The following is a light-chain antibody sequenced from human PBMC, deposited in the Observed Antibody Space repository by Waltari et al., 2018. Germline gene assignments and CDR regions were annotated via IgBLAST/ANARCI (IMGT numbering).Light chain of an antibody. V-gene: IGKV6-21*01. CDR2: YAS. Sequence: EIVLTQSPDFQSVTPKEKVTITCRASQDISTSLHWYQQKPDQSPKLLIKYASESFSGVPSRFSGSGSGTHFTLTINSLEAEDAATHYCQQSRSFPLTFGGGTKVEIK. CDR1: QDISTS. J-gene: IGKJ4*01. CDR3: QQSRSFPLT.